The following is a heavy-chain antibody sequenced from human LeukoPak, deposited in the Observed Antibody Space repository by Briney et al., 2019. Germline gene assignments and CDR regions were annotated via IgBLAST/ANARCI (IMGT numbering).Heavy chain of an antibody. CDR2: LYYSGST. CDR1: AASVGSYG. Sequence: SECLTLTWTVAAASVGSYGSGSVRQPPRKGLEWIVYLYYSGSTTYNPSLKSRVTISLDRSKSQFSRKLRSVPAADTAVYYWARLQVHWGGDCYTRLFDPWGQGTLVTVSS. D-gene: IGHD2-21*02. V-gene: IGHV4-59*08. CDR3: ARLQVHWGGDCYTRLFDP. J-gene: IGHJ5*02.